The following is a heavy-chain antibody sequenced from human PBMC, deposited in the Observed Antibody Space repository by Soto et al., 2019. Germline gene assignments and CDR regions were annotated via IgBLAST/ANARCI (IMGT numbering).Heavy chain of an antibody. CDR3: ARAPSFGINGTMDYFDS. V-gene: IGHV1-69*01. CDR2: IIPIFGTA. Sequence: QVQLVQSGAEVKKPGSSVKVSCKASGGTFSSYAISWVRQAPGQGLEWMGGIIPIFGTANYAQKFQGRVTITADESTSTAYMELSSLRSEDTAVYYCARAPSFGINGTMDYFDSWGQGTLVTVSS. CDR1: GGTFSSYA. D-gene: IGHD1-7*01. J-gene: IGHJ4*02.